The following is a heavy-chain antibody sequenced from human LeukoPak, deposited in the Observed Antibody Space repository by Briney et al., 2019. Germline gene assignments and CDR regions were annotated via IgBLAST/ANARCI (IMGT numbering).Heavy chain of an antibody. CDR2: IYYSGST. Sequence: KPSETLSLTCTVSGGSVSSSSYYWGWIRQPPGKGLEWLGSIYYSGSTYYNPSLKSRVTISVDASKNQFSLKLSSVTAADTAVYYCARRGSGYSYDYWGQGTLVTVSS. CDR1: GGSVSSSSYY. CDR3: ARRGSGYSYDY. J-gene: IGHJ4*02. D-gene: IGHD5-18*01. V-gene: IGHV4-39*01.